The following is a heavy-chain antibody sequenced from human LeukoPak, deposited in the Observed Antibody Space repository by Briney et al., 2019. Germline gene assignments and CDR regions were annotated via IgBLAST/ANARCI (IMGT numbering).Heavy chain of an antibody. Sequence: ASVKVSCKASGYTFTGYYLHWVRQAPGKGLEWMGGFDPEDGETIYAQKFQGRVTMTEDTSTDTAYMELSSLRSEDTAVYYCATGYRAPDAFDIWGQGTMVTVSS. CDR2: FDPEDGET. V-gene: IGHV1-24*01. CDR1: GYTFTGYY. J-gene: IGHJ3*02. D-gene: IGHD1-26*01. CDR3: ATGYRAPDAFDI.